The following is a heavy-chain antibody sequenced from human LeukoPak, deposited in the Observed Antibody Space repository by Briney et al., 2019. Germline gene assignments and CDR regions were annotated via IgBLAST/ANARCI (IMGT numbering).Heavy chain of an antibody. CDR3: ARDSNDILTGGGDY. J-gene: IGHJ4*02. D-gene: IGHD3-9*01. Sequence: GASVKVSCKASGYTFTGYYMHWVRQAPGQGLEWMGWINPNSGGTNYAQKFQGRVTMTRDTSTSTVYMELSSLKSENTAVYYCARDSNDILTGGGDYWGQGTLVTVSS. CDR1: GYTFTGYY. V-gene: IGHV1-2*02. CDR2: INPNSGGT.